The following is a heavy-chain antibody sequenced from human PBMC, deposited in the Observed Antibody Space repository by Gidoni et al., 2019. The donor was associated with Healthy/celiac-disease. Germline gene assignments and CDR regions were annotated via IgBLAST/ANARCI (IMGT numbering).Heavy chain of an antibody. CDR1: GFTCSRYA. J-gene: IGHJ4*02. CDR3: AKALRKGTTVTTDFDY. CDR2: ISGSGGRT. D-gene: IGHD4-17*01. Sequence: EVQLLESGGGVVQPGGSLRLSCAASGFTCSRYAMSWVRQAPGKGLEWVSAISGSGGRTYYADSVKGRFTISRDHSKNPLYLQMNSLRAEDTAVYYCAKALRKGTTVTTDFDYWGQGTLVTVSS. V-gene: IGHV3-23*01.